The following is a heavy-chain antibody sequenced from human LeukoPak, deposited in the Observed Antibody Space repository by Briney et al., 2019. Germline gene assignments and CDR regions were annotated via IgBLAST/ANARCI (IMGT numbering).Heavy chain of an antibody. CDR3: AKVPGGAVAGGAFDY. V-gene: IGHV3-9*01. D-gene: IGHD6-19*01. CDR1: GFTFDDYA. CDR2: ISWNSGSI. J-gene: IGHJ4*02. Sequence: GRSLRLPCAASGFTFDDYAMHWVRQAPGKGLEWVSGISWNSGSIGYADSVKGRFTISRDNAKNSLYLQMNSLRAEDTALYYCAKVPGGAVAGGAFDYWGQGTLVTVSS.